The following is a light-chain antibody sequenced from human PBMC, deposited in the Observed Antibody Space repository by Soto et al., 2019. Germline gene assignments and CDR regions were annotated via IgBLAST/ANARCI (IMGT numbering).Light chain of an antibody. J-gene: IGKJ2*01. V-gene: IGKV1-39*01. CDR1: QSIRNY. CDR2: AAS. CDR3: QQSYVSPHT. Sequence: DIQMTQSPSSLSASVGDRVTVTCRASQSIRNYLNWYQQKPGKAPKRLIYAASSLKSGVPSRFSGSGSGTDFTLTIISLQPEDFAAYYCQQSYVSPHTFGQGTKLQ.